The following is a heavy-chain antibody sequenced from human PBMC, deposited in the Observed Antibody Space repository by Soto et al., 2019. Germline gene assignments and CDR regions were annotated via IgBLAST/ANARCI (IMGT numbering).Heavy chain of an antibody. Sequence: PSETLSLTCAVSGGSIGGGGYSWAWFRNPPGKGLEWIGYIYHSGSTYYNPSLKSRVIISVDRSKNQFSLKLSSVTAADTAVYYCARGGKYYYDSSGYSWFDPWGQGTLVAVSS. CDR1: GGSIGGGGYS. CDR2: IYHSGST. CDR3: ARGGKYYYDSSGYSWFDP. V-gene: IGHV4-30-2*01. D-gene: IGHD3-22*01. J-gene: IGHJ5*02.